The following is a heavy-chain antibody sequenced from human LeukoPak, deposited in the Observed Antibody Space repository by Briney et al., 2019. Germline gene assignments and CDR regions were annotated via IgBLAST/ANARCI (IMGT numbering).Heavy chain of an antibody. D-gene: IGHD3-3*01. Sequence: SETLSLTCTVSGGSISSYYWSWIRQPPGKGLEWIGYIYYSGSTNYNPSLKSRVTISVDTSKNQFSLKLSSVTAADTAVYYCARVQKGNYDFWSGYYTSWFDPWGQGTLDTVSS. J-gene: IGHJ5*02. V-gene: IGHV4-59*01. CDR2: IYYSGST. CDR1: GGSISSYY. CDR3: ARVQKGNYDFWSGYYTSWFDP.